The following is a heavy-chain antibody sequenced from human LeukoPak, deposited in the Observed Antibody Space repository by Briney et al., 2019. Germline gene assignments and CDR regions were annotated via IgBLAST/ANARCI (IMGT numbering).Heavy chain of an antibody. CDR1: GGSIGSYY. D-gene: IGHD3-10*01. CDR2: INHSEST. J-gene: IGHJ4*02. Sequence: SETLSLTCTVSGGSIGSYYWSWIRQPPGKGLEWIGEINHSESTNYNPSLKSRVTISVDTSKNQFSLKLSSVTAADTAVYYCARPRYYGSGSYLYWGQGTLVTVSS. V-gene: IGHV4-34*01. CDR3: ARPRYYGSGSYLY.